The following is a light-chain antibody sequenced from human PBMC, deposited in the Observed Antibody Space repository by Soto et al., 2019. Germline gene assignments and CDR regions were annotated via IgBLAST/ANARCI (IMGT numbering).Light chain of an antibody. CDR3: QQYYSYPRT. CDR1: QYITSY. J-gene: IGKJ1*01. CDR2: AAS. Sequence: AIRMTQSPSSLSASTGDRVTITCRASQYITSYLAWYQQKPGKAPKLLIYAASTLQSGVPSRFSGSGSGTDFTLTITCLQPEDFATYYCQQYYSYPRTFGQGTKVEIK. V-gene: IGKV1-8*01.